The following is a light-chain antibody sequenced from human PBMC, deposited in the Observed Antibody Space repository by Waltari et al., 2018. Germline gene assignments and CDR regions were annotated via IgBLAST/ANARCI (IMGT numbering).Light chain of an antibody. J-gene: IGLJ2*01. V-gene: IGLV3-1*01. CDR2: QDS. CDR3: QAWDSSTAV. CDR1: TLGAKY. Sequence: SYELTQPPPVSVSPGQTASTTCSGDTLGAKYACGYHQKTGQSPVLVIEQDSKRPSGIPERFSGYNSGNTATLTISGTQAMDEADYYCQAWDSSTAVVGGGTKLTVL.